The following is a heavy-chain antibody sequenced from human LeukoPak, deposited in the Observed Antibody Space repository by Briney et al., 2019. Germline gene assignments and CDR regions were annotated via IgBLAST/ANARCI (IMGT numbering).Heavy chain of an antibody. Sequence: GGSLRLSCAASGFTLSSYAMSWVRQAPGKGLEWVSSISASGGTTNYADTVKGRFTISRDNSKNTVYLQMNSLRAEDTAVYYCAKVMKGSERLTMVRGVIIKTAGLYYMDVWGKGTTVTVSS. D-gene: IGHD3-10*01. CDR2: ISASGGTT. CDR3: AKVMKGSERLTMVRGVIIKTAGLYYMDV. V-gene: IGHV3-23*01. J-gene: IGHJ6*03. CDR1: GFTLSSYA.